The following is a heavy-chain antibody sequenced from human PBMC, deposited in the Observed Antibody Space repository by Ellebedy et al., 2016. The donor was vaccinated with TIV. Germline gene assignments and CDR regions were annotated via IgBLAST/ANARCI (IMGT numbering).Heavy chain of an antibody. CDR2: ISSDGSNK. J-gene: IGHJ4*02. CDR1: VFTFMSHG. D-gene: IGHD3-10*01. CDR3: ARGGSSGSSDY. V-gene: IGHV3-30*03. Sequence: GGSLRLSXVASVFTFMSHGIYWVRQAPGKGLEWVAVISSDGSNKYYADSVKGRFTISRDNSKNTLYLQMNSLRTDDMAVYYCARGGSSGSSDYWGQGTLVTVSS.